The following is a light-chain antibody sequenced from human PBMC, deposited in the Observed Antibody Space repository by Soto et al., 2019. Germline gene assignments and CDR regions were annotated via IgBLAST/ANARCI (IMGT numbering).Light chain of an antibody. V-gene: IGKV1-6*01. CDR3: QQYNAA. Sequence: AIQITQSPSSLSASVGDRVTITCRASQGIRNDLDWFQQKPGKAPKLLIYAASNLQSGVPARFSGSGSGTDFTLTISSLQPDDFATYYCQQYNAAFGQGTRLEIK. J-gene: IGKJ5*01. CDR1: QGIRND. CDR2: AAS.